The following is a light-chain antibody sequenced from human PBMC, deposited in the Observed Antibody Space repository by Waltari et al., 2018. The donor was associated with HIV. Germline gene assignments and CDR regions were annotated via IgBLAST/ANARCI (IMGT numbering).Light chain of an antibody. CDR2: YDD. Sequence: QSVLTQPPSVSEAPGQRVTISCSGSSSNIGSNVVNWYQQLPGKAPKVLIYYDDLLPSGVSDRFSGSRSGASAALAISGLQSEDEADYYCAAWDDSLNGAVFGGGTQLTVL. CDR3: AAWDDSLNGAV. V-gene: IGLV1-36*01. J-gene: IGLJ7*01. CDR1: SSNIGSNV.